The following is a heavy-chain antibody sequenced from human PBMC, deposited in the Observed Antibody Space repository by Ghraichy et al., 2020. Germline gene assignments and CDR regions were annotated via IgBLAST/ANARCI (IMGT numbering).Heavy chain of an antibody. D-gene: IGHD1-7*01. CDR3: ARVPLTGTSEGPWDY. V-gene: IGHV1-69*06. J-gene: IGHJ4*02. CDR1: GGTFSSYA. CDR2: IIPIFGTA. Sequence: SVKVSCKASGGTFSSYAISWVRQAPGQGLEWMGGIIPIFGTANYAQKFQGRVTITADKSTSTAYMELSSLRSEDTAVYYCARVPLTGTSEGPWDYWGQGTLVTVSS.